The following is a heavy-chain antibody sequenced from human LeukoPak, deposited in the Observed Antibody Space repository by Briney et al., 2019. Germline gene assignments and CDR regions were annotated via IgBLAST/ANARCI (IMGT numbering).Heavy chain of an antibody. J-gene: IGHJ6*03. CDR3: ARHGTRYYYYYMDV. CDR1: DDSISISSYF. Sequence: SETLSLTCTVSDDSISISSYFWGWIRQPPGKGLEWIGSVSYSGSAHYNPSLKSRVTISADTSKNQFSLKLSSVTAADTAVYYCARHGTRYYYYYMDVWGKGTTVTISS. D-gene: IGHD1-26*01. V-gene: IGHV4-39*01. CDR2: VSYSGSA.